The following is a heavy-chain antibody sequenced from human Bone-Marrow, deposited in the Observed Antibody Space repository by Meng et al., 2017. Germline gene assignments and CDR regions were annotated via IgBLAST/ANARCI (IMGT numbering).Heavy chain of an antibody. CDR3: ARNGYSGYDDGLDY. D-gene: IGHD5-12*01. Sequence: QNRSLTGAISGASVPSNSAAWNWTRQAPSRGLEWLGRTYYRFKWYNDDAVSVKSRITINTDTSKNQFSLQLNSVTPEDTAVYYCARNGYSGYDDGLDYWGQGPLVTVSS. V-gene: IGHV6-1*01. CDR2: TYYRFKWYN. J-gene: IGHJ4*02. CDR1: GASVPSNSAA.